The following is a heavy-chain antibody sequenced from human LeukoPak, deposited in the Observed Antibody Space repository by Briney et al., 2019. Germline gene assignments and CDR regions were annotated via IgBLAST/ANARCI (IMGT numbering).Heavy chain of an antibody. J-gene: IGHJ4*02. D-gene: IGHD6-19*01. Sequence: GGSLRLSCAASGFTFDDFAMGWVRQAPGKGPEWVSDIKWDGSFIRYADSVRGRFTISRDNAKNSLDLEMNSLGVKDTAFYYCARGRIAVTGPHYFDYWGQGTLVTVSS. CDR3: ARGRIAVTGPHYFDY. CDR1: GFTFDDFA. CDR2: IKWDGSFI. V-gene: IGHV3-20*04.